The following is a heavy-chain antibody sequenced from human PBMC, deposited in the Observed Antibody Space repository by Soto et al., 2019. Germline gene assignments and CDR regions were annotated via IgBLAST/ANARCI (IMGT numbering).Heavy chain of an antibody. J-gene: IGHJ3*02. CDR1: GGTFSSYT. CDR3: ARGTYSGSSYLWSAFDI. CDR2: IIPILGIA. V-gene: IGHV1-69*02. Sequence: QVQLVQSGAEVKKPGSSVKVSCKASGGTFSSYTISWVRQAPGQGLEWMGRIIPILGIANYAQKFQGRVTITADKSTSTAYMELSSLSSGDTAVYYCARGTYSGSSYLWSAFDIWGQGTMVTVSS. D-gene: IGHD1-26*01.